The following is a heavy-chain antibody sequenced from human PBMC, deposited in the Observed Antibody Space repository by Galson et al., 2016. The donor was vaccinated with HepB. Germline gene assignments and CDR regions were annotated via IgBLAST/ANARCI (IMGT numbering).Heavy chain of an antibody. D-gene: IGHD2-2*01. CDR3: AKPREIAVVPAAGRGVYFDS. CDR2: ISMSGAST. Sequence: SLRLSCAVSGFTFRNYGMTWVRQAPGKGLECVSSISMSGASTDYADSVKGRFTISRDNSKNTLFLVMNSLSAEDTAVYYCAKPREIAVVPAAGRGVYFDSWGQGIQVTVSS. V-gene: IGHV3-23*01. CDR1: GFTFRNYG. J-gene: IGHJ4*02.